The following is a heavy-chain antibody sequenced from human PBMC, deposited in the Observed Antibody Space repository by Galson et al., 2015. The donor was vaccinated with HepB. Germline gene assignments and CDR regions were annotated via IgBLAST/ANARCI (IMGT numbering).Heavy chain of an antibody. V-gene: IGHV3-23*01. CDR3: ARGWYYYGSGSHNYYYGMDV. D-gene: IGHD3-10*01. J-gene: IGHJ6*02. CDR1: GFTFSGYA. CDR2: ISGSGKTT. Sequence: SLRLSCAASGFTFSGYAMSWVRQAPGKGLEWLSAISGSGKTTHDADSVKGRFTISRDNAKNSLYLQMNSLRAEDTAVYYCARGWYYYGSGSHNYYYGMDVWGQGTTVTVSS.